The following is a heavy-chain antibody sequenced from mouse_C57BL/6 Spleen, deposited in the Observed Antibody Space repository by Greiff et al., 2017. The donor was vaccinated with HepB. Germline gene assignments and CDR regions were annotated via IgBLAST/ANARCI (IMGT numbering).Heavy chain of an antibody. CDR1: GYTFTSYW. D-gene: IGHD1-1*01. J-gene: IGHJ4*01. Sequence: VQLQQSGAELVKPGASVKMSCKASGYTFTSYWITWVKQRPGQGLEWIGDIYPGSGSTNYNEKFKSKATLTVDTSSSTAYMQLSSLTSEDSAVYYCARGNGSFYYYAMDYWGQGTSVTVSS. CDR3: ARGNGSFYYYAMDY. V-gene: IGHV1-55*01. CDR2: IYPGSGST.